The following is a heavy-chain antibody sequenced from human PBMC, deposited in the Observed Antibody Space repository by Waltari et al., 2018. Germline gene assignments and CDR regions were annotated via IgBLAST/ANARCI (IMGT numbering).Heavy chain of an antibody. J-gene: IGHJ4*02. CDR3: AKEVDYDSSGYFGY. D-gene: IGHD3-22*01. V-gene: IGHV3-30*18. CDR2: ISFDGSNK. CDR1: GFTLGSFA. Sequence: QVQLVESGGGVVQPGRSLRLSCAASGFTLGSFAIHWVRQAPGKGLEWVAVISFDGSNKYYADSVKGRFTISRDTSKNTLHLQMNSLGGGDTAVYYCAKEVDYDSSGYFGYWGQGTLVTVSS.